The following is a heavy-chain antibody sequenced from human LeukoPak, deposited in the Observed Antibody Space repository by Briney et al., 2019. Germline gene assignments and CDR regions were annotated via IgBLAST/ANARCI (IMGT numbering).Heavy chain of an antibody. D-gene: IGHD2-8*01. CDR3: ASVNVYYYAH. V-gene: IGHV3-53*04. CDR2: IYSGGST. J-gene: IGHJ4*02. Sequence: GSLELSLAASGVTVRSKYMGWGRPAPGKGVEWVSVIYSGGSTYYADSVKGRFTISRHNSKNTLYLQMNSLRAEDTAVYYCASVNVYYYAHWGQGTLVTVSS. CDR1: GVTVRSKY.